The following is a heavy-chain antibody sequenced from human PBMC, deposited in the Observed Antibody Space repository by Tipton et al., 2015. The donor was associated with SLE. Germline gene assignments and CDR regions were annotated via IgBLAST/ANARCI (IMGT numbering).Heavy chain of an antibody. D-gene: IGHD1-26*01. CDR3: ARGVGGSFYS. V-gene: IGHV3-21*03. CDR2: ISNSYI. CDR1: GFTFRSFS. J-gene: IGHJ5*02. Sequence: SLRLSCAASGFTFRSFSMNWVRQAPGRGLEWVSSISNSYIYYADSVKGRFSVSRDSANNPLYLQMNNLGAEDTAVYYCARGVGGSFYSWGQGTLVTVSS.